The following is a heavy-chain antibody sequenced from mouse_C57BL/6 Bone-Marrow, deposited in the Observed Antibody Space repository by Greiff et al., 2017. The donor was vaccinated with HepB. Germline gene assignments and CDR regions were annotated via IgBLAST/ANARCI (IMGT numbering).Heavy chain of an antibody. CDR1: GFTFSSYG. D-gene: IGHD2-4*01. CDR2: ISSGGSYT. Sequence: EVQVVESGGDLVKPGGSLKLSCAASGFTFSSYGMSWVRQTPDKRLEWVATISSGGSYTYYPDSVKGRFTISSDNAKNTLYLQMSSLKSDDTAMYYCARRGGDDYDECWFAYWGQVTLVTVSA. CDR3: ARRGGDDYDECWFAY. V-gene: IGHV5-6*01. J-gene: IGHJ3*01.